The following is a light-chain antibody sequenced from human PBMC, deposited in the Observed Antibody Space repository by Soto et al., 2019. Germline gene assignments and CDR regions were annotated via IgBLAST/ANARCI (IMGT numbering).Light chain of an antibody. J-gene: IGKJ1*01. CDR2: GAS. V-gene: IGKV3-15*01. CDR1: QSVSSN. CDR3: QQYNNWPRT. Sequence: EIVMTQSPATLSVSPGERATLSCRASQSVSSNVAWYQQKPGQAPRLLIYGASTRATGIPARLSGSGSGTEFTLTISSLQSEDFAVYYCQQYNNWPRTFGQGTKVDIK.